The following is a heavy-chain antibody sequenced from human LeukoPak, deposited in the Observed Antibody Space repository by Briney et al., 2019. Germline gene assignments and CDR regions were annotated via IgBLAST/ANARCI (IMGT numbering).Heavy chain of an antibody. V-gene: IGHV4-34*01. Sequence: SETLSLTCAVYGGSFSGYYWSWIRQPPVKGLEWIGEISHSGITNHNPSLKSQVTISADTSKNQFSLKLSSVTAADTAVYYCARRGVYYDSSGYHYYFDYWGQGTLVTVSS. J-gene: IGHJ4*02. CDR2: ISHSGIT. CDR3: ARRGVYYDSSGYHYYFDY. CDR1: GGSFSGYY. D-gene: IGHD3-22*01.